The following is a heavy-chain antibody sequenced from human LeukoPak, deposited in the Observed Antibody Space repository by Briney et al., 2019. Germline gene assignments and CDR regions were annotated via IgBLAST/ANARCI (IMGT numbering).Heavy chain of an antibody. CDR2: IYYSGNT. CDR3: ARVVRYSSGWYGRDLYYYYYMDV. J-gene: IGHJ6*03. CDR1: GGSIISSSYY. D-gene: IGHD6-19*01. V-gene: IGHV4-39*07. Sequence: KPSETLSLTCTVSGGSIISSSYYWGWIRQPPGKGLEWIGSIYYSGNTDYNPSLKSRVTISVETSKNQFSLKLSSVTAADTAVYYCARVVRYSSGWYGRDLYYYYYMDVWGKGTTVTVSS.